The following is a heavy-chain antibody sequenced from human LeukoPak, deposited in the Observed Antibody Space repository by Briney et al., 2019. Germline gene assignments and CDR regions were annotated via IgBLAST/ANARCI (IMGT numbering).Heavy chain of an antibody. J-gene: IGHJ4*02. CDR1: GLSLGNYW. Sequence: GGSLSLSCAGSGLSLGNYWMDWVRQAPGKGLEWVANIRKDGGDIHYVDSVKGRFTISRDNAKNSVYLQMHRLRAEDTAVYYCARDAFGDFSYWGQGILVTVSS. CDR3: ARDAFGDFSY. D-gene: IGHD3-10*01. V-gene: IGHV3-7*01. CDR2: IRKDGGDI.